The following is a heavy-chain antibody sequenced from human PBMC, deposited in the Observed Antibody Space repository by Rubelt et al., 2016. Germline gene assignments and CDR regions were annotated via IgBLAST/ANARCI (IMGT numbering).Heavy chain of an antibody. CDR3: ARTPIYNKYVIPCDS. Sequence: QVQLQESGPGLVKPSETLSLTCTVSGDSVSSSSYYWGWIRQPPGKGLEWIGSIYYSGSTYYNPSLKSRVTISVDTSKNQFARKRSVVTAADTAVYYCARTPIYNKYVIPCDSWGQGTLVTVSS. V-gene: IGHV4-39*01. D-gene: IGHD3-16*02. CDR1: GDSVSSSSYY. CDR2: IYYSGST. J-gene: IGHJ4*02.